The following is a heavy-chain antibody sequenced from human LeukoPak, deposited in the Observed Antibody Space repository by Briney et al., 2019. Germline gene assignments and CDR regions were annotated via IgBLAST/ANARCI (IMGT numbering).Heavy chain of an antibody. Sequence: GGSLRLSCSASGFPFSTLGMHWVRQAPGKGLEHVSTIGSDGDGTYYADSVKDRFIISRDDSKNAVYLQMSSLRPEDTAVYYCVSPVFINFWGQGTLVTVSS. J-gene: IGHJ4*01. V-gene: IGHV3-64D*06. CDR2: IGSDGDGT. CDR1: GFPFSTLG. CDR3: VSPVFINF. D-gene: IGHD1-14*01.